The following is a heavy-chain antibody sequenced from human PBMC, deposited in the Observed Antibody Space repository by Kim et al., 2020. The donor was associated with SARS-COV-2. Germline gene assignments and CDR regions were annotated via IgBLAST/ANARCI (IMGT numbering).Heavy chain of an antibody. Sequence: SETLSLTCAVYGGSFSGYYWSWIRQPPGKGLEWIGEINHSGSTNYNPSLKSRVTISVDTSKNQFSLKLSSVTAADTAVYYCARGFPQWRVRLGHWFDPWGQGTLVTVSS. V-gene: IGHV4-34*01. J-gene: IGHJ5*02. CDR2: INHSGST. D-gene: IGHD6-19*01. CDR3: ARGFPQWRVRLGHWFDP. CDR1: GGSFSGYY.